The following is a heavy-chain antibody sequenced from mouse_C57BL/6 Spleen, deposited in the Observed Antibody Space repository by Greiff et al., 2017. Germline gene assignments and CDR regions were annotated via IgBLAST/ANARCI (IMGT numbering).Heavy chain of an antibody. V-gene: IGHV1-78*01. CDR2: IYPRDGST. J-gene: IGHJ4*01. D-gene: IGHD3-2*01. CDR3: ARLSDSFLYYYAMDY. Sequence: QVQLQQSDAELVKPGASVKISCKVSGYTFTDHTIHWMKQRPEQGLEWIGYIYPRDGSTKYNEKFKGKATLTADKSSGTAYMQLNSLTSEDSAVYFCARLSDSFLYYYAMDYWGQGTSVTVSS. CDR1: GYTFTDHT.